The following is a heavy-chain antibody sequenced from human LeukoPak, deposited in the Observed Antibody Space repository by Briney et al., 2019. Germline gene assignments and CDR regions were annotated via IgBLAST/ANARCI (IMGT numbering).Heavy chain of an antibody. Sequence: GGSLRLSCATSGFTFSAYAMTWVRQAPGRGLEWISIISGSGDSIYYANSVKGRFTISRDNSKNTVYPQMNSLRAEDTAVYYCAKNPDIVATYNYFDYWGQGSLVTVSS. D-gene: IGHD5-12*01. CDR2: ISGSGDSI. CDR3: AKNPDIVATYNYFDY. V-gene: IGHV3-23*01. CDR1: GFTFSAYA. J-gene: IGHJ4*02.